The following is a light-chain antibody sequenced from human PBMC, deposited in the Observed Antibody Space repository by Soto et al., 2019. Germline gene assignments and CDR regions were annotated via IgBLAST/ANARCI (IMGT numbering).Light chain of an antibody. CDR2: GAS. Sequence: EIVMTQSPAPLYVSPGEMATLSCRASQSVSSNLAWCQQKPGQAPRLLIYGASTRATGIPARYSGSGSGTEFTLTMRGVESEVFAGDCCQKYKKWPGTVGGGTKVEIK. V-gene: IGKV3-15*01. CDR1: QSVSSN. J-gene: IGKJ4*02. CDR3: QKYKKWPGT.